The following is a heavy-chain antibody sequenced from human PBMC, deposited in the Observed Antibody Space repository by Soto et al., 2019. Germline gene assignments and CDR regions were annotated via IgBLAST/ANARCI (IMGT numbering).Heavy chain of an antibody. J-gene: IGHJ6*02. CDR2: INAGNGNT. D-gene: IGHD3-3*01. CDR3: ATDTIFGVAADV. V-gene: IGHV1-3*01. Sequence: ASVTVSCKASGYTFTSYAMHWVRQAPGQRLEWMGWINAGNGNTKYSQKFQGRVTITRDTSASTAYMELSSLRSEDTAVYYCATDTIFGVAADVWGQGTTVTVSS. CDR1: GYTFTSYA.